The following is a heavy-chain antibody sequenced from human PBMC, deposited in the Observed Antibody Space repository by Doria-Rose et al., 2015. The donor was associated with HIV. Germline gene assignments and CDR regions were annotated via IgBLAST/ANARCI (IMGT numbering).Heavy chain of an antibody. CDR2: ISWNSAKI. J-gene: IGHJ4*02. CDR3: VKDMKYSSTLYYFHY. D-gene: IGHD6-13*01. Sequence: EVQLVESGGGPVQPGRSLRLSCVASGFIFDDYATHWVRQAPGKGLARLSGISWNSAKIDYADSVKGRFTISRDNAKNSLCLQMNSLRVEDSALYYCVKDMKYSSTLYYFHYWGQGTLVTVSS. CDR1: GFIFDDYA. V-gene: IGHV3-9*01.